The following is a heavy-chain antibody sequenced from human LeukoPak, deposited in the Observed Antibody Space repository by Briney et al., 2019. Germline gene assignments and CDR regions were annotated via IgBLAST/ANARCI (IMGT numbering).Heavy chain of an antibody. CDR2: IYTSGNT. Sequence: PSETLSLTCSVSGASISSYYWSWIRQPAGKGLEWIGRIYTSGNTNYNPSLKSRVTMSVDTSKNQFSLKLSSVTAADRAVYYCSSTYNYDTSGYSYFDYWGQGTLVTVSS. CDR3: SSTYNYDTSGYSYFDY. J-gene: IGHJ4*02. D-gene: IGHD3-22*01. V-gene: IGHV4-4*07. CDR1: GASISSYY.